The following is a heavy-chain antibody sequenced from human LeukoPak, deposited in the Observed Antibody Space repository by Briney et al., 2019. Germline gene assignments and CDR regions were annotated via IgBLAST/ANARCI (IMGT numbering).Heavy chain of an antibody. Sequence: GGSLRLSCAASGFPLSSYRMSWVRQAPGKGLGWVANIKEDGSEKYYVDSVKGRFTISRDNSKNTLYLQMNSLRAEDTAVYYCARALRSGPPPADYWGQGTLVTVSS. J-gene: IGHJ4*02. V-gene: IGHV3-7*01. CDR3: ARALRSGPPPADY. D-gene: IGHD2-8*02. CDR1: GFPLSSYR. CDR2: IKEDGSEK.